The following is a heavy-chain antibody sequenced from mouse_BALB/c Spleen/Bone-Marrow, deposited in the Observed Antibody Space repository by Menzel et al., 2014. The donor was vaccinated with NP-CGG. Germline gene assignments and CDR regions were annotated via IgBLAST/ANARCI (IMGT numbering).Heavy chain of an antibody. V-gene: IGHV1S81*02. D-gene: IGHD2-1*01. CDR2: INPSNGRS. Sequence: QVQLKESGAELVKPGASVKLSCKASGYTFTSHWMHWVKQRPGQGLEWIGEINPSNGRSNYNEKFKSKATLNVDKSSSTAYMQLSSLTSEDSAVYYCARRGNYGAMDYWGQGTSVTVSS. CDR3: ARRGNYGAMDY. J-gene: IGHJ4*01. CDR1: GYTFTSHW.